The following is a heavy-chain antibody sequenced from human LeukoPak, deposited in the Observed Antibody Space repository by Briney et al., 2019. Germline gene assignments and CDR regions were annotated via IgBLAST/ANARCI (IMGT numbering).Heavy chain of an antibody. Sequence: PGGSLRLSCAASGFTFSSYGMHWVRQAPGKGLEWVAVISYDGSNKYYADPVKGRFTISRDNSKNTLYLQMNSLRAEDTAVYYCAKGKHCSSTSCSSKYYYGMDVWGQGTTVTVSS. CDR2: ISYDGSNK. J-gene: IGHJ6*02. D-gene: IGHD2-2*01. CDR3: AKGKHCSSTSCSSKYYYGMDV. V-gene: IGHV3-30*18. CDR1: GFTFSSYG.